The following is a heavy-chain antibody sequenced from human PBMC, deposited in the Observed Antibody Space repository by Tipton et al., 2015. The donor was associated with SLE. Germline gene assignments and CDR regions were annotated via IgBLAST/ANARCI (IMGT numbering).Heavy chain of an antibody. J-gene: IGHJ3*01. D-gene: IGHD3-10*01. Sequence: TLSLTCAVYGGPFTGYYWSWIRQPPGKGLEWIGEINHSGSTNYNPSLKSRVTISVDTSKNQFSLKLSSVTAADTAVYYCARHMRRRWGSGMAAKIDAFDVWGQGTMVTVSS. CDR3: ARHMRRRWGSGMAAKIDAFDV. V-gene: IGHV4-34*01. CDR2: INHSGST. CDR1: GGPFTGYY.